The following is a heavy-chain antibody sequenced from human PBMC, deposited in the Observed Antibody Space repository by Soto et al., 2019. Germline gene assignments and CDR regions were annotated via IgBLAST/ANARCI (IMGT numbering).Heavy chain of an antibody. CDR1: GCSIRSGGYY. J-gene: IGHJ4*02. CDR2: IYYSGST. Sequence: QVQLQESGPGLVKTSQTLSLTCTVSGCSIRSGGYYWSWIRQHPGKVMEWIGYIYYSGSTYYNPPLKSRVTISVDTSKMQFSLKLSSVTAADTAVYYCARVEDYGGNSGPPYFDYWGQGTLVTVSS. D-gene: IGHD4-17*01. V-gene: IGHV4-31*03. CDR3: ARVEDYGGNSGPPYFDY.